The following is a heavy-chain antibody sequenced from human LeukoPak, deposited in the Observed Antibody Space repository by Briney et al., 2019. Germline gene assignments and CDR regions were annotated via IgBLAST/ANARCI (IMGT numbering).Heavy chain of an antibody. CDR1: GFTFSSYG. D-gene: IGHD5-12*01. Sequence: GGSLRLSCAASGFTFSSYGMTWVRQAPGKGLEWVSAISGSGGTTYYADSVKGRFTISRDNSKNTLYLQMNSLRAEDTAVYYCARGPSGYHNTGGQGTLVTVSS. CDR3: ARGPSGYHNT. CDR2: ISGSGGTT. V-gene: IGHV3-23*01. J-gene: IGHJ4*02.